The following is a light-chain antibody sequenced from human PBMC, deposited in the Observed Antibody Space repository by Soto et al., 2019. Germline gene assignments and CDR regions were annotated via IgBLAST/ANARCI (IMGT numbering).Light chain of an antibody. V-gene: IGKV1-5*01. CDR1: QSISSW. Sequence: DIQMTQSPSTLSASVGDRVTITCRASQSISSWLAWYQQKPGKAPKLLIYAASSLQSGVPSRFSGSASGTEFTLTISSLQPDDIATYYCQQCHRYLTFGQGTKVDIK. CDR3: QQCHRYLT. J-gene: IGKJ1*01. CDR2: AAS.